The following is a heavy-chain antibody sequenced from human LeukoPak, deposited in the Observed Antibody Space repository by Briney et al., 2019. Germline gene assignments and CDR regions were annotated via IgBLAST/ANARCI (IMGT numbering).Heavy chain of an antibody. D-gene: IGHD3-22*01. CDR1: GGSFSGYY. CDR3: ARAVQGDYYDSSGYSFDY. J-gene: IGHJ4*02. CDR2: INHSGST. Sequence: SETLSLTCAVYGGSFSGYYWSWIRQPPGKGLEWIGEINHSGSTYYNPSLKSRVTISVDTSKNQFSLKLSSVTAADTAVYYCARAVQGDYYDSSGYSFDYWGQGTLVTVSS. V-gene: IGHV4-34*01.